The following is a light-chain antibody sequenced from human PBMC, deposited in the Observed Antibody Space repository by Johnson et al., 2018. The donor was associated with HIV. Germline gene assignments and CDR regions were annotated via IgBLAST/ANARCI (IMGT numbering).Light chain of an antibody. V-gene: IGLV1-51*02. CDR1: SSNIGKNS. J-gene: IGLJ1*01. Sequence: QSVLTQPPSVSAAPRQKVTIPCSGSSSNIGKNSVSWYQQLPGTAPKLLIYESNKRPSGIPDRFSGSKSGTSATLGITGLQTGDEADYYCGTWDSSLSAYVFGTGTKVTVL. CDR2: ESN. CDR3: GTWDSSLSAYV.